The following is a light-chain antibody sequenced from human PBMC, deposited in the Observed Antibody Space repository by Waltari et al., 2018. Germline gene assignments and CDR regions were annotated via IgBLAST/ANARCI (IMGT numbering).Light chain of an antibody. CDR3: RQGIQLPLN. V-gene: IGKV2D-29*02. CDR1: QSLLHSGGKTY. Sequence: DLVMTQTPLSLPVTPGAPASISCRSSQSLLHSGGKTYLSWYLQKPGQSPQLLIHEVSHRASGGPDRFSGSGSGTDFTLKSSRVEAEDVGVYYGRQGIQLPLNFGGGTKVEIK. CDR2: EVS. J-gene: IGKJ4*01.